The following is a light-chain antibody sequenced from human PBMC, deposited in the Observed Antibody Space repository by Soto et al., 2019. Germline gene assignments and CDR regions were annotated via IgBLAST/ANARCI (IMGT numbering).Light chain of an antibody. J-gene: IGKJ1*01. CDR3: QQYNSYSRT. CDR1: QSISSW. Sequence: IQMTQSPSTLSASVGDRVTITCRASQSISSWLAWYQQKPGKAPKLLIYDASSLESGVPSRFGGSGSGTEFTLTISRLQPADFATYYCQQYNSYSRTFGQGTKVDIK. CDR2: DAS. V-gene: IGKV1-5*01.